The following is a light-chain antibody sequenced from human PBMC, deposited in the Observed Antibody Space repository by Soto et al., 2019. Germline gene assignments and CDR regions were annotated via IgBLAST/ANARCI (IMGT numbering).Light chain of an antibody. CDR2: WAS. CDR1: RSVLYSSNNNHY. Sequence: DIVMTQSPDSLAVSLGERATINCRSSRSVLYSSNNNHYLAWYQQKPGQPPRLLIYWASTRESGVPDRFGGSGSGTDFALTISSLQAEDVAVYYCQQYYSLPFTFGPGTKVDIK. V-gene: IGKV4-1*01. CDR3: QQYYSLPFT. J-gene: IGKJ3*01.